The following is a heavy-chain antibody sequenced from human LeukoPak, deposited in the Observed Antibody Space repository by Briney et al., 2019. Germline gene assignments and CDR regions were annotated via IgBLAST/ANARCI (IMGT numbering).Heavy chain of an antibody. CDR2: IYYSGST. CDR1: GGSISSYY. V-gene: IGHV4-59*01. J-gene: IGHJ2*01. Sequence: SETVSLTCTVSGGSISSYYWSWIRQPPGKGLEWIGYIYYSGSTNYSPSLKSRLTISVDTSKNQFSLKLSSVTAADTAVYYCARTYGSSGLGYFDLWGRGTLVTVSS. D-gene: IGHD6-13*01. CDR3: ARTYGSSGLGYFDL.